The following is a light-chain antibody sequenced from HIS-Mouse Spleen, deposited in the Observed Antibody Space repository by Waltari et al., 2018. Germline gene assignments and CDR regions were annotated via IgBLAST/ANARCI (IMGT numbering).Light chain of an antibody. CDR3: CSYAGSSTYVV. CDR1: RSDVGSYNL. Sequence: QSALTQPASVSGSPGQSLTISCTGTRSDVGSYNLVSWYQQHPGKAPKLMIYEGSKRPSGVSNRFSGSKSANTASLTISGLQAEDEADYYCCSYAGSSTYVVFGGGTKLTVL. CDR2: EGS. J-gene: IGLJ2*01. V-gene: IGLV2-23*01.